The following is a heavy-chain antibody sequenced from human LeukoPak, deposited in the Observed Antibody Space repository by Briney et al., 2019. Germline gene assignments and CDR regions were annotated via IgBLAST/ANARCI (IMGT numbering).Heavy chain of an antibody. CDR2: VYPGDSDT. D-gene: IGHD1-7*01. CDR3: ARRESGGNFLIDY. CDR1: GYSFTTYW. J-gene: IGHJ4*02. V-gene: IGHV5-51*01. Sequence: GESLKISCKASGYSFTTYWIAWVRQMPGKGLEWMGSVYPGDSDTRYSPSFQGHVTISADKATNTAYLHWSSLEASDTAMYYCARRESGGNFLIDYWGQGTLVTVSS.